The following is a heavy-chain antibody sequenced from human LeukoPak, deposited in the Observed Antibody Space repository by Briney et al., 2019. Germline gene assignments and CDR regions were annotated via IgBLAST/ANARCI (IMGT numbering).Heavy chain of an antibody. J-gene: IGHJ4*02. Sequence: PSETLSLTCTVSGDSMSSYSWSWIRQPPGKGLEWIGYIFNSGSTIYNPPLKSRVTISLDMSKKQFSLRLSSVTAADTAVYYCASDYGSGSYRFDYWGQGTLVTVSS. D-gene: IGHD3-10*01. CDR3: ASDYGSGSYRFDY. V-gene: IGHV4-59*01. CDR2: IFNSGST. CDR1: GDSMSSYS.